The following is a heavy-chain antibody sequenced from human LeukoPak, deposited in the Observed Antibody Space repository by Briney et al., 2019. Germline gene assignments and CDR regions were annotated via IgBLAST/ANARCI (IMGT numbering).Heavy chain of an antibody. D-gene: IGHD5-18*01. J-gene: IGHJ5*02. CDR1: GFTFSHYA. CDR3: AKRPGYSYGFGTFWFDP. CDR2: ISGGGAGT. V-gene: IGHV3-23*01. Sequence: PGGSLRLSCAASGFTFSHYAMSWVRQAPGKGLEWVSSISGGGAGTYYADSVKGRFTISRDNSKNTLYLQMNSLRAEDTAVYYCAKRPGYSYGFGTFWFDPWGQGTLVTVSS.